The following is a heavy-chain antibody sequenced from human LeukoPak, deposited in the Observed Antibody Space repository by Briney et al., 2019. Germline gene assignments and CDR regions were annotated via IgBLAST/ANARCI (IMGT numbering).Heavy chain of an antibody. CDR1: GYTSTIYY. CDR2: INPSGGST. J-gene: IGHJ4*02. D-gene: IGHD3-22*01. CDR3: ARSHSYYYDSSGYYSDY. Sequence: ASVKVSCKTSGYTSTIYYMHWVRQAPGQGLEWMGIINPSGGSTSYAQKFQGRVTMTRDTSTSTVYMELSSLRSEDTAVYYCARSHSYYYDSSGYYSDYWGQGTLVTVSS. V-gene: IGHV1-46*01.